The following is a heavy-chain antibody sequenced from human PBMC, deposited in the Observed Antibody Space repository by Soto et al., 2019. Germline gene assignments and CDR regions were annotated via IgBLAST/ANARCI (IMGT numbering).Heavy chain of an antibody. V-gene: IGHV3-9*01. D-gene: IGHD2-2*01. J-gene: IGHJ3*02. Sequence: PGGSLRLSCAASGFTFDDYAMHWVRQAPGKGLEWVSGISWNSGSIGYADSVKGRFTISRDNAKNSLYLQMNSLRAEDTALYYCAKGSVPAAMFTWHAFDIWGQGTMVTVSS. CDR2: ISWNSGSI. CDR3: AKGSVPAAMFTWHAFDI. CDR1: GFTFDDYA.